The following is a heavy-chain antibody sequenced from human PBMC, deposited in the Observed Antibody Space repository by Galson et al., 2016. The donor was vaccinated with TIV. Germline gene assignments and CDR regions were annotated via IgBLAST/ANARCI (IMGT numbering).Heavy chain of an antibody. D-gene: IGHD6-13*01. J-gene: IGHJ4*02. V-gene: IGHV3-74*01. Sequence: SLRLSCAASGFTFSSYWMHWIRQVPGKGLVWVSRIDRDGTRITYADSVKGRFTISRDNAKNTLYLQMNSLRTEDTALYYCAKDFVRSGGSSSWSSGFDYWGQGTLATVSS. CDR2: IDRDGTRI. CDR1: GFTFSSYW. CDR3: AKDFVRSGGSSSWSSGFDY.